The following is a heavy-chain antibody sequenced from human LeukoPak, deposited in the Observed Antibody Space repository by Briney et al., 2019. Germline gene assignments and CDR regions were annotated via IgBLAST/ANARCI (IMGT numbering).Heavy chain of an antibody. CDR1: GFTVSSNY. Sequence: GGSLRLSCAASGFTVSSNYMSWVRQAPGKGLEWVASINEDGSEIHYVDSVKGRFTISRDNAKDSLYLQMNSLRAEDTAVYYCARRATTERGHSYGLDYWGQGTLVTVSS. D-gene: IGHD5-18*01. J-gene: IGHJ4*02. CDR2: INEDGSEI. CDR3: ARRATTERGHSYGLDY. V-gene: IGHV3-7*01.